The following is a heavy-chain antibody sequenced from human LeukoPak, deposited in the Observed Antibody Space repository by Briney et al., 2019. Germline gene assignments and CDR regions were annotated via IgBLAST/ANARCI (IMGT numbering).Heavy chain of an antibody. J-gene: IGHJ4*02. D-gene: IGHD3-9*01. Sequence: GGSLRLSCAASGFTFSSYGMHWVRQAPGKGLEWVAFIRYDASNRYYADSVKGRFTISRDDSKNTLYLQMNSLKTEDTAVYYCTTEFVPYYDILTGYYRWGQGTLVLVSS. CDR1: GFTFSSYG. CDR2: IRYDASNR. CDR3: TTEFVPYYDILTGYYR. V-gene: IGHV3-30*02.